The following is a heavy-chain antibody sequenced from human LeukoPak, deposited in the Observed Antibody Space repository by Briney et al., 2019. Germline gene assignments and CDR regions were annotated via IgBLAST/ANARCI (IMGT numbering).Heavy chain of an antibody. V-gene: IGHV1-8*01. D-gene: IGHD3-22*01. CDR2: MNPNSGYT. J-gene: IGHJ4*02. CDR1: GYTFTSHD. Sequence: GASVKVSCKASGYTFTSHDINWVRQATGQGLEWMGWMNPNSGYTGYEQKFQGRVTMTRDTSTSTAYMELSSLRSEDTAVYYCAGGGSSYNDEHEEFDYWGQGTVVTVSS. CDR3: AGGGSSYNDEHEEFDY.